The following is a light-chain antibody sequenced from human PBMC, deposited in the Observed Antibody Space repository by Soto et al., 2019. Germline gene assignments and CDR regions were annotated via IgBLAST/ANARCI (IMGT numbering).Light chain of an antibody. CDR2: DVS. J-gene: IGLJ2*01. V-gene: IGLV2-14*03. Sequence: QAVVTQPASVSGSPGQSITISCTGSSSDVGGYNYVSWYQQHPGKAPKLMIYDVSNRPSGVSNRFSGSKSGNTASLSISGLQAEDEADYYCISYTIRSTPIFGVGTKVTVL. CDR1: SSDVGGYNY. CDR3: ISYTIRSTPI.